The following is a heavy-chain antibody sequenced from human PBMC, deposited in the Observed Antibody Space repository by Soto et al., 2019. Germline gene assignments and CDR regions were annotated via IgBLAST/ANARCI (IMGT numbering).Heavy chain of an antibody. CDR1: GGSFKSGSYS. Sequence: QVQLQESGPGLVKPSETLSLTCTVSGGSFKSGSYSWSWIRQPPGKGLEWIGYVYHTGRTSYNHSLKSRVSISMDTPKNQFSLNLDSVTAADTAVYFCARDFAYFDSWGQGTLVTVSS. CDR3: ARDFAYFDS. D-gene: IGHD3-3*01. CDR2: VYHTGRT. J-gene: IGHJ4*02. V-gene: IGHV4-61*01.